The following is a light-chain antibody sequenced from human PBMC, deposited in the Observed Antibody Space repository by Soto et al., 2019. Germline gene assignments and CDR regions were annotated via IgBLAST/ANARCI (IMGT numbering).Light chain of an antibody. V-gene: IGLV2-23*01. CDR2: EGS. Sequence: QSVLTQPASVSGSPGQSITISCTGTSSDVGSYNFVSWYQQHPGKAPKLTIYEGSKRPSGVSNRFSGSKSGNTAFLTISGLQAEDEADYYCCSYAGSSTLLFGGGTKLTVL. J-gene: IGLJ2*01. CDR3: CSYAGSSTLL. CDR1: SSDVGSYNF.